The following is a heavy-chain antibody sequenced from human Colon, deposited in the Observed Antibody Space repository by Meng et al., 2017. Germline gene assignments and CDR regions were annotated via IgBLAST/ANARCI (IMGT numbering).Heavy chain of an antibody. Sequence: SETLSLTCTVSGYSISSGYYWGWIRQPPGKGLEWIGSIYHSGSTYYNPSLKSRVTIPVDTSKNQFSLKLSSVTAADTAVYYCARDEVWRGYYDSSGYSYFDYWGQGTLVTVSS. CDR2: IYHSGST. V-gene: IGHV4-38-2*02. J-gene: IGHJ4*02. CDR3: ARDEVWRGYYDSSGYSYFDY. CDR1: GYSISSGYY. D-gene: IGHD3-22*01.